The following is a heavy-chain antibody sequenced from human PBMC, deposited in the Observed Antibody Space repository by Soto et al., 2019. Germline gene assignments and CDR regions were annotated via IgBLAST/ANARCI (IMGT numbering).Heavy chain of an antibody. J-gene: IGHJ5*02. CDR1: GGTFGSDA. CDR2: IIPIFGTA. D-gene: IGHD3-22*01. Sequence: ASVKVSCKASGGTFGSDAITWVRQAPGQGLEWVGRIIPIFGTANYAQNLQGRVTISADKSTLTSYMELHSLTSDDTALYYCARDRTDSGYYTNWLDPWGQGTQVTVSS. V-gene: IGHV1-69*06. CDR3: ARDRTDSGYYTNWLDP.